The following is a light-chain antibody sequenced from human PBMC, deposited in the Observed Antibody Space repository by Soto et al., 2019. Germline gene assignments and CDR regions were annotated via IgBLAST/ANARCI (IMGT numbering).Light chain of an antibody. V-gene: IGKV1-5*03. CDR3: QHYNSYSEA. Sequence: DIQMTQSPSTLSASVGDRVTITCRASQSISNWLAWYQQKPGKAPKLLIYKASILESGVPSRFNGSGSGTEFTLTISSLQPADFASYYCQHYNSYSEAFGQGTKVDIK. CDR1: QSISNW. J-gene: IGKJ1*01. CDR2: KAS.